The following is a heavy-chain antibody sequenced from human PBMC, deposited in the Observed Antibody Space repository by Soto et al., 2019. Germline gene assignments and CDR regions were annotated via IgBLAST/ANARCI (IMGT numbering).Heavy chain of an antibody. Sequence: PSQSRSLTCAISGDSVSRYSAAWNWFRQSPSRGLEWLGRTYYRSKWYNHYAVSVKSRITINPDTSKNQFSLQLNSVTPEDTAVYYCAREMGSYSSSWIGFVPWGQGTLVTVSS. CDR2: TYYRSKWYN. CDR1: GDSVSRYSAA. CDR3: AREMGSYSSSWIGFVP. D-gene: IGHD6-13*01. J-gene: IGHJ5*02. V-gene: IGHV6-1*01.